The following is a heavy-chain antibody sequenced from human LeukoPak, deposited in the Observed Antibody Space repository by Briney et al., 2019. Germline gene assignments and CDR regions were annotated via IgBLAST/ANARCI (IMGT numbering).Heavy chain of an antibody. J-gene: IGHJ3*02. V-gene: IGHV4-39*01. CDR2: IYYSGST. D-gene: IGHD2-2*01. CDR3: ATLTPNYCSSTSCYLFAFDI. CDR1: GGSISSSSYY. Sequence: SETLSLTCTVSGGSISSSSYYWGWIRQPPGKGLEWIGSIYYSGSTYYNPSLKSRVTISVDTSKNQFSLKLSSVTAADTAVYYCATLTPNYCSSTSCYLFAFDIWGQGTMVTVSS.